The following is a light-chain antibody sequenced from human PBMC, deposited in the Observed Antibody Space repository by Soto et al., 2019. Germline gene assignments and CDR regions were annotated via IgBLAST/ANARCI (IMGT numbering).Light chain of an antibody. CDR2: GAS. V-gene: IGKV3-20*01. Sequence: EIMLTKSPGTLSLSQGERATLSCRASQSLINNIYLACYQQKPGQAPRLLIYGASSRATGIPNRFSGSGSGTDFTLTTNRLEPEDFTVYYCLLYGISPHFGQGTLLEIK. CDR3: LLYGISPH. CDR1: QSLINNIY. J-gene: IGKJ5*01.